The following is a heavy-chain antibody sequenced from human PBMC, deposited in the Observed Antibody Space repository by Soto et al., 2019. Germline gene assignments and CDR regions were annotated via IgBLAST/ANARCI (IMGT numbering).Heavy chain of an antibody. J-gene: IGHJ6*02. CDR3: ARASGGAYYYYGMDV. Sequence: RLSCAASGFTFSSYGMHWVRQAPGKGLEWVAVIWYDGSNKYYADSVKGRFTISRDNSKNTLYLQMNSLRAEDTAVYYCARASGGAYYYYGMDVWGQGTTVTV. CDR2: IWYDGSNK. D-gene: IGHD2-15*01. V-gene: IGHV3-33*01. CDR1: GFTFSSYG.